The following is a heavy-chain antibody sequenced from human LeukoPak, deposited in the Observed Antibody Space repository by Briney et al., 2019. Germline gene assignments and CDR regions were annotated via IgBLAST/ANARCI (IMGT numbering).Heavy chain of an antibody. Sequence: GGSLRVSCAASGFTFSSYAMSWVRQAPGKGLEWVSAISDSGGSTYYADSVKGRFTISRDNSKNTLYLQVNGLRAEDTAIYYCANYLSGGSCPTSFYYQGLDVWGQGTTVTVSS. D-gene: IGHD2-15*01. V-gene: IGHV3-23*01. CDR2: ISDSGGST. CDR1: GFTFSSYA. J-gene: IGHJ6*02. CDR3: ANYLSGGSCPTSFYYQGLDV.